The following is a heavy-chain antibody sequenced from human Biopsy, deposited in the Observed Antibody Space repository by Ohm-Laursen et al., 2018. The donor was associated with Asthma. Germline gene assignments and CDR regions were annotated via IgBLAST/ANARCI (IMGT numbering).Heavy chain of an antibody. CDR3: ARKAGSCISRTCYSLDF. CDR1: GGTFNTYV. Sequence: SSVKVSCKSLGGTFNTYVIGWVRQAPGQGLEWMGGINSVFGTTTYPQKFQDRVTITADDSTSTAYMELSSLRSEDTGVYYCARKAGSCISRTCYSLDFWGQGTLVTVSS. CDR2: INSVFGTT. D-gene: IGHD2-2*01. J-gene: IGHJ4*02. V-gene: IGHV1-69*01.